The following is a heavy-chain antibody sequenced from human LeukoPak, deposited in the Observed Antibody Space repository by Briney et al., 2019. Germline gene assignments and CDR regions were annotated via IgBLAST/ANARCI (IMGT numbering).Heavy chain of an antibody. CDR2: IYHSGTT. CDR1: GGSISSSNW. CDR3: ARSAQIVAAAIAYYFDY. J-gene: IGHJ4*02. V-gene: IGHV4-4*02. Sequence: PSETLSLTCVVSGGSISSSNWWSWARPPPGNGLECIGEIYHSGTTNYNPSLKKRATVSVDKSKNHFSLKLSSVPGADTAVYYCARSAQIVAAAIAYYFDYWGQGTLVTVSS. D-gene: IGHD2-2*02.